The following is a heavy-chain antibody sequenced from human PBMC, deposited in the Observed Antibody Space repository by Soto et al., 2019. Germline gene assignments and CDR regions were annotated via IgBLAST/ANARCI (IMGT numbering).Heavy chain of an antibody. J-gene: IGHJ6*02. Sequence: SETLSLTSTVSGGSISSGGYYWTWIRQRPGKGLEWIGYNYYSGITYYNPSLKSRVTISLDTSKNQFSLKLSSVTAADTAVYYCARGSSIAGLYYGMDVWGQGTTVTVSS. CDR3: ARGSSIAGLYYGMDV. V-gene: IGHV4-31*03. CDR1: GGSISSGGYY. D-gene: IGHD6-6*01. CDR2: NYYSGIT.